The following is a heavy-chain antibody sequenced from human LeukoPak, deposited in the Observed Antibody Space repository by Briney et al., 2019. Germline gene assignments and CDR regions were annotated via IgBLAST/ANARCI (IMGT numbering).Heavy chain of an antibody. Sequence: PGGSLRLSCAASGFTFSSYSMNWVRQAPGKGLEWVSSISNSGSYIYYADPVKGRFTISRDNAKNSLYLQMNSLRAEDTAVYYCAKDRESHYYGSGIPVFDYWGQGTLVTVSS. D-gene: IGHD3-10*01. J-gene: IGHJ4*02. CDR1: GFTFSSYS. CDR3: AKDRESHYYGSGIPVFDY. V-gene: IGHV3-21*01. CDR2: ISNSGSYI.